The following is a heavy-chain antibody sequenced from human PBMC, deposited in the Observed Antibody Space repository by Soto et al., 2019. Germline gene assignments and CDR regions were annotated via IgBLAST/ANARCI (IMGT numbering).Heavy chain of an antibody. CDR2: IYYSGST. Sequence: PSETLSLTCTVSGGSISSYYWSWIRQPPGKGLEWIGYIYYSGSTNYNPSLKSRVTISVDTSKNQFSLKLSSVTAADTAVYYCARESGRGVYNWFDPWGQGTLVTVSS. CDR1: GGSISSYY. J-gene: IGHJ5*02. V-gene: IGHV4-59*01. CDR3: ARESGRGVYNWFDP. D-gene: IGHD1-26*01.